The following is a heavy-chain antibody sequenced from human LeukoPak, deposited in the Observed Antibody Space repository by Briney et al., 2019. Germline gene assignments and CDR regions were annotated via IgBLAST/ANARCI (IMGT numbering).Heavy chain of an antibody. D-gene: IGHD5-18*01. CDR1: DGSISSYY. CDR2: VYYSGST. CDR3: ARGRGYSYGYYFDY. Sequence: PSETLSLTCTVSDGSISSYYWSWIRQPPGKGLEYIGYVYYSGSTNCNPSLKSRVTMAVDTSKNQFSLRLSSVTAADTAVYYCARGRGYSYGYYFDYWGQGTLVTVSS. V-gene: IGHV4-59*01. J-gene: IGHJ4*02.